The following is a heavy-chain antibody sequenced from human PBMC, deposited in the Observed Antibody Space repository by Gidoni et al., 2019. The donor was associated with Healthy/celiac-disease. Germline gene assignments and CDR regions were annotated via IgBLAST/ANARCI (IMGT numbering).Heavy chain of an antibody. Sequence: QLQLQASGSGLVKPSQPLSLTCAVSGGSISGGGYSWSWLRQPPGKGLEWIGYIYHSGSTYYNPPLKSRVSISVDRSKNQFSLKLSSVTAADTAVYYCASAPGATIGRPNYFDYWGQGTLVTVSS. CDR2: IYHSGST. D-gene: IGHD5-12*01. CDR3: ASAPGATIGRPNYFDY. J-gene: IGHJ4*02. V-gene: IGHV4-30-2*01. CDR1: GGSISGGGYS.